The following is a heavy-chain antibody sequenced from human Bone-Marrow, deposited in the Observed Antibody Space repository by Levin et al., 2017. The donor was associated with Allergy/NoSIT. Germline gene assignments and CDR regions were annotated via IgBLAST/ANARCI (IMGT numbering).Heavy chain of an antibody. CDR3: AKDTYSSGWSASSDS. D-gene: IGHD6-19*01. J-gene: IGHJ4*02. Sequence: PGGSLRLSCATSGFTFNNYAMTWVRQAPGKGLEWVSAISGSGGRTYYADSVKGRFTISSDNYKNTVYLQMNSLRAEDTAIYYCAKDTYSSGWSASSDSWGQGTLVTVSS. V-gene: IGHV3-23*01. CDR2: ISGSGGRT. CDR1: GFTFNNYA.